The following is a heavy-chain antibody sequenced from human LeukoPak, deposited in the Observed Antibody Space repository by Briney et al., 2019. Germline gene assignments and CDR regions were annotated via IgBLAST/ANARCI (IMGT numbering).Heavy chain of an antibody. CDR3: ARQHSWGFDY. J-gene: IGHJ4*02. Sequence: GESLKISCKGSGYSFTTYWIGWLRPMPGKGLEWMGIIYPGDSDTTYSPSFQGQVTISADKSISTAYLQWSSLKASDTAMYYCARQHSWGFDYWGQGTLVTVSS. V-gene: IGHV5-51*01. D-gene: IGHD7-27*01. CDR2: IYPGDSDT. CDR1: GYSFTTYW.